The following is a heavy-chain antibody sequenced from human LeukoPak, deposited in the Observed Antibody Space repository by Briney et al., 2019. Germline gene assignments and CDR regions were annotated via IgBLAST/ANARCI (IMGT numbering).Heavy chain of an antibody. Sequence: ASVKVSCKASGYTFTRYGISWVRQAPGQGLEWMGWISAYNGNTNYAQKLQGRVTMTTDTSTSTAYMELRGLRSDDTAVYYCARGSGWYSYGYTDFWGQGTLVTVSS. CDR3: ARGSGWYSYGYTDF. V-gene: IGHV1-18*01. CDR2: ISAYNGNT. D-gene: IGHD5-18*01. CDR1: GYTFTRYG. J-gene: IGHJ4*02.